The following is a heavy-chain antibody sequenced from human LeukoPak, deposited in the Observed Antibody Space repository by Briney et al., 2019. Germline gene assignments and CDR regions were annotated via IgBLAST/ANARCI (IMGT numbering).Heavy chain of an antibody. D-gene: IGHD2-2*02. CDR3: ASGQVRYPS. V-gene: IGHV4-34*01. Sequence: SETLSLTCAVYGGSFSDYYWSWIRQPPGKGLEWIGEINHSGSTNYNPSLKSRVTISVDTSKNQFSLKLSSVTAADTAVYYCASGQVRYPSRGQGTLVTVSS. J-gene: IGHJ4*02. CDR2: INHSGST. CDR1: GGSFSDYY.